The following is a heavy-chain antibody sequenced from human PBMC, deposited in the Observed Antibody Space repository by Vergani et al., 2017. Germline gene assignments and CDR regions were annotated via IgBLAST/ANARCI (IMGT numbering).Heavy chain of an antibody. D-gene: IGHD2-2*02. CDR1: GGSFSGYY. CDR3: ARVLSGQYRGYCSSTSCYKGLYYYYYMDV. J-gene: IGHJ6*03. V-gene: IGHV4-34*01. CDR2: INNSGST. Sequence: QVQLQQWGAGLLKPSETLSLTCAVYGGSFSGYYWSWIRQPPGKGLEWIGEINNSGSTNYNPSLKSRVTISVDTSKNQFSLKLSSVTAADTAVYYCARVLSGQYRGYCSSTSCYKGLYYYYYMDVWGKGTTVTVSS.